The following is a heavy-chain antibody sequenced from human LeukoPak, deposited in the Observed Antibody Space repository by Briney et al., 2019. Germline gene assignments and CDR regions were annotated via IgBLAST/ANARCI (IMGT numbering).Heavy chain of an antibody. CDR2: IHYSGST. CDR1: GGSISSYY. J-gene: IGHJ4*02. CDR3: ARDSPTAYCSGGSCYFDY. Sequence: SETLSLTCTVSGGSISSYYWSWIRQPPGKGLEWIGYIHYSGSTDYNPSLKSRVTISVDTSKNQFSLKLSSVTAADTAVYYCARDSPTAYCSGGSCYFDYWGQGTLVTVSS. V-gene: IGHV4-59*12. D-gene: IGHD2-15*01.